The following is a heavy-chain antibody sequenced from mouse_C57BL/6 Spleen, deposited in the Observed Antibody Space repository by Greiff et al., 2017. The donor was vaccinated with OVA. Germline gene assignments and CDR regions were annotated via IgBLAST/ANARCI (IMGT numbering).Heavy chain of an antibody. CDR2: IYPRSGNT. V-gene: IGHV1-81*01. Sequence: VQLQQSGAELARPGASVKLSCKASGYTFTSYGISWVKQRTGQGLEWIGEIYPRSGNTSYNEKFKGKATLTADKSSSTAYMELRSLTSEDSAVYFCARGGYDYDGMDYWGQGTSVTVSS. J-gene: IGHJ4*01. CDR3: ARGGYDYDGMDY. D-gene: IGHD2-4*01. CDR1: GYTFTSYG.